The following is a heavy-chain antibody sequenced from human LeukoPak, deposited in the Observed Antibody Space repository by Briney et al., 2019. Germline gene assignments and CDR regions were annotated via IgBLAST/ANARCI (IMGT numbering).Heavy chain of an antibody. CDR2: IGLSGSPL. Sequence: PGVSLRLSCAVSGFPFTRFYMSWIRQAPGKGLEGILYIGLSGSPLHYAEAVRGRFTISRDNARNSLYLEMNSLRAEDTAVYYCARKDFRSGSFSSWGQGTLVTVSS. J-gene: IGHJ5*02. CDR1: GFPFTRFY. CDR3: ARKDFRSGSFSS. V-gene: IGHV3-11*04. D-gene: IGHD5-12*01.